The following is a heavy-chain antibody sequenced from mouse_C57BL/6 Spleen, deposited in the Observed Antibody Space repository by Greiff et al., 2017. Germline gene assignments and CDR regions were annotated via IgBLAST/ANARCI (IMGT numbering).Heavy chain of an antibody. CDR2: INPSTGGT. CDR1: GYSFTGYY. Sequence: EVQLQQSGPELVKPGASVKISCKASGYSFTGYYMNWVKQSPEKSLEWIGEINPSTGGTTYNQKFKAKATLTVDKSSSTAYMQLKSLTSEDSAVYYCARKDYYDYDWFAYWGQGTLGTVSA. V-gene: IGHV1-42*01. CDR3: ARKDYYDYDWFAY. D-gene: IGHD2-4*01. J-gene: IGHJ3*01.